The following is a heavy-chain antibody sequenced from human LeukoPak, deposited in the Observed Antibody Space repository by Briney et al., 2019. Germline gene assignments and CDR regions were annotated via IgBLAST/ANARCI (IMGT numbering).Heavy chain of an antibody. Sequence: GGSLRLSCAASGFTFSSYSMNWVRQAPGKGLEWVSSISSSSSYIYYADSVKGRFTISRDNAKNSLYLQMSSLRAEDTAVYYCAKDPRPFDAFDIWGQGTMVTVSS. CDR3: AKDPRPFDAFDI. CDR2: ISSSSSYI. CDR1: GFTFSSYS. V-gene: IGHV3-21*04. J-gene: IGHJ3*02.